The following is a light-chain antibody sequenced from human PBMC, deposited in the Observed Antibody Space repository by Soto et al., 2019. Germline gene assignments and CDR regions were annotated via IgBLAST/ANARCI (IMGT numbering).Light chain of an antibody. J-gene: IGLJ1*01. V-gene: IGLV4-60*03. CDR2: LEGSGSY. Sequence: QPVLTQSSSASASLGSSVKLTCTLSSGHSSYIFAWHQQQPGKAPRYLMKLEGSGSYNKGSGVPDRFSGSSSGADRYLTISNLQSEDEADYYCETWDSNTRVFGTGTKVTVL. CDR3: ETWDSNTRV. CDR1: SGHSSYI.